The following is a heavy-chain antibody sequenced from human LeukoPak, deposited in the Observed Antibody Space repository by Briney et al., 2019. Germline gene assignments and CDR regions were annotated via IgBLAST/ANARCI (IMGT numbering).Heavy chain of an antibody. Sequence: SGGSLRLSCAASGFTVSSNYMTWVRQAPGKGLEWVSAISGSGGSTYYADSVKGRFTISRDNSKNTLYLQMNSLRAEDTAVYYCAKWGSGSYPPSASEYFQHWGQGTLVTVSS. V-gene: IGHV3-23*01. CDR3: AKWGSGSYPPSASEYFQH. J-gene: IGHJ1*01. CDR2: ISGSGGST. CDR1: GFTVSSNY. D-gene: IGHD1-26*01.